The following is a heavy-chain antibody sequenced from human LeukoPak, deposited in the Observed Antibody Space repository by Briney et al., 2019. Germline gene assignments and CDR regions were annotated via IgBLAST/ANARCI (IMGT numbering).Heavy chain of an antibody. CDR2: ISSSDNTI. CDR3: ARVMGNYATDY. Sequence: PGGSLRLSCAASRFTFSDYYMSWIRQAPGKGLEWVSYISSSDNTIYYADSVKGRFTMSRDNAKNSLYLQMNSLRAEDTAVYYCARVMGNYATDYWGQGTLVTVSS. J-gene: IGHJ4*02. V-gene: IGHV3-11*04. D-gene: IGHD1-7*01. CDR1: RFTFSDYY.